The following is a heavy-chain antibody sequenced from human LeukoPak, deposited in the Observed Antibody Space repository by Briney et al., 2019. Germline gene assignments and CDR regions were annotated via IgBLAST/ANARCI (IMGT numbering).Heavy chain of an antibody. CDR3: ASFISAIGTRFYHFDY. J-gene: IGHJ4*02. V-gene: IGHV3-21*01. D-gene: IGHD6-13*01. CDR2: ISSSSSYI. Sequence: GGSLRLSCAASGFTFSRYSMNWVRQAPGKGLEWVSSISSSSSYIYYADSVKGRFTISRDNAKNSLYLQMDSLRAEDTAVYYCASFISAIGTRFYHFDYWGQGTLVTVSS. CDR1: GFTFSRYS.